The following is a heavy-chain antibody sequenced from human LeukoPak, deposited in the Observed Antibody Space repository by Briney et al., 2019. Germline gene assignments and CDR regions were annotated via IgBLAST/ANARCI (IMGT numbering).Heavy chain of an antibody. J-gene: IGHJ3*02. CDR1: GFTFSSYG. D-gene: IGHD2-2*01. CDR3: AKNEAPAATMDAFDI. Sequence: GGSLRLSCAASGFTFSSYGMHWVRQAPGKGLEWVAVISYDGSNKYYADSVKGRFTISRDNSENTLYLQMNSLRAEDAAVYYCAKNEAPAATMDAFDIWGQGTMVTVSS. CDR2: ISYDGSNK. V-gene: IGHV3-30*18.